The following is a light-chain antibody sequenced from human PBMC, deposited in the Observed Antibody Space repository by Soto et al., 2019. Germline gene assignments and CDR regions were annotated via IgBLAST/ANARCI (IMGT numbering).Light chain of an antibody. V-gene: IGKV3-20*01. CDR3: EQYDRSPFT. CDR1: QSVSRTY. J-gene: IGKJ5*01. CDR2: GAS. Sequence: DIVLTQSPGTLSLSPGERATLSCRASQSVSRTYLACYQQTPGQAPRLLIYGASHRAPGGPDRFSGSGSGSDFPLTISGLEPEDFAVYYCEQYDRSPFTFGQGTRLEIK.